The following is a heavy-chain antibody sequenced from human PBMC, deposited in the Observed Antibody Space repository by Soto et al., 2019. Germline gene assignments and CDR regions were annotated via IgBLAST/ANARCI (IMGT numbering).Heavy chain of an antibody. J-gene: IGHJ6*02. V-gene: IGHV3-30*18. CDR3: AKDYDFWSGSGYYGMDV. CDR1: GFTFTRYG. Sequence: QVQLVESGGGVVLPGGSLRLSCAASGFTFTRYGMHWVRQAPGKGVEWVAVISYDGSNKYYVDSVKGRFTISRDNSKNTVYLQMNSLRPEDTAVYYCAKDYDFWSGSGYYGMDVWGQGTTVTVSS. D-gene: IGHD3-3*01. CDR2: ISYDGSNK.